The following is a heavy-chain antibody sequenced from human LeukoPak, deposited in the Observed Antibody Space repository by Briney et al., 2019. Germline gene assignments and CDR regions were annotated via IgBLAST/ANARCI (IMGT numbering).Heavy chain of an antibody. Sequence: GASMKVSCKASGYTFTDYYMHWVRQAPGEGLEWMGWINRNSRVTNYAQKFQGRVTMTRDTSISTAYMELSSLRSDDTAVYYCAEDGDTAMALNAFDIWGQGTMVTVSS. J-gene: IGHJ3*02. CDR2: INRNSRVT. CDR1: GYTFTDYY. V-gene: IGHV1-2*02. CDR3: AEDGDTAMALNAFDI. D-gene: IGHD5-18*01.